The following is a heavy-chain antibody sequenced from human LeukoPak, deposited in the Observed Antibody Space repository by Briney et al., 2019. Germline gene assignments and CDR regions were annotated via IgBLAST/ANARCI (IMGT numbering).Heavy chain of an antibody. V-gene: IGHV3-48*01. Sequence: GGSLRLSCAASGFTFSRFGMNWVRQAPGKGLEWISYISSSSSAMYYADSVKGRFTISRDNAKNSLYLQMSSLRAEDTAVYYCARGQFPIAAVTDWFDPWGQGTLVTVSS. CDR2: ISSSSSAM. CDR3: ARGQFPIAAVTDWFDP. J-gene: IGHJ5*02. CDR1: GFTFSRFG. D-gene: IGHD6-13*01.